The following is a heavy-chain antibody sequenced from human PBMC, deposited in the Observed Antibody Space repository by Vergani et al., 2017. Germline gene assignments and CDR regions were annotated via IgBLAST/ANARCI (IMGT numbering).Heavy chain of an antibody. CDR1: GHTFTRYG. V-gene: IGHV1-18*01. CDR3: ATDREYXETSGYSHGYFDS. Sequence: QVQLVQSGAEVKKPGASVKVSCKTSGHTFTRYGINWVRQAPGQGLEWLGWSSARGGTIPYAQKFLGRVTMPTDTSTSTTYMELTSLRSDDTAVYYCATDREYXETSGYSHGYFDSWGQGTLVTVSS. D-gene: IGHD3-9*01. J-gene: IGHJ4*02. CDR2: SSARGGTI.